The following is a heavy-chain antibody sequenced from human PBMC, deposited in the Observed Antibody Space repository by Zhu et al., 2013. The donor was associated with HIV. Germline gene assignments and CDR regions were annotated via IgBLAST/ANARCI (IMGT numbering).Heavy chain of an antibody. CDR1: LQVHAYY. Sequence: KRPGAVSEGLLQASWLQVHAYYLHWVRQAPGKGIEWMGYINPKNGDTKLAQTFRDRISVTRDTSINTVYMELRSLTSDDTAVYYCARDPSTRYYTDIWGKGTTVIVSS. CDR3: ARDPSTRYYTDI. J-gene: IGHJ6*03. CDR2: INPKNGDT. V-gene: IGHV1-2*02. D-gene: IGHD3-9*01.